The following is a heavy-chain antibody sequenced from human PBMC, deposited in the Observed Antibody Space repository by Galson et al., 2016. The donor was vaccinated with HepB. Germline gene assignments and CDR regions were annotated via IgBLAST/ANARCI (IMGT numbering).Heavy chain of an antibody. D-gene: IGHD2-2*01. CDR3: ARDPRKIRYQLLEIYYYYYAMDV. J-gene: IGHJ6*02. CDR1: GYIFTTYG. V-gene: IGHV1-18*01. Sequence: SVKVSCKASGYIFTTYGISWVRQAPGQGLEWMGWIGAYNGNTNYAQKLQGRVTMTTDTSTSTAYMELRSLRSDDTAVYYCARDPRKIRYQLLEIYYYYYAMDVWGQGTTVTVSS. CDR2: IGAYNGNT.